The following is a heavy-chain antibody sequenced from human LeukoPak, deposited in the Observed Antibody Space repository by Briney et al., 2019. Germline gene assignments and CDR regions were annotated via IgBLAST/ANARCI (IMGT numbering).Heavy chain of an antibody. D-gene: IGHD6-13*01. Sequence: GGSLRLSCAASGFTFSSYAMSWVRQAPGKGLEWVSTISGGGVTTYYADSVKGRLTVSRDNSKNTVSLQMNSLRDDDTAVYFCARESPVAAVGRSWFDPWGQGTLVTVSS. V-gene: IGHV3-23*01. CDR1: GFTFSSYA. CDR3: ARESPVAAVGRSWFDP. CDR2: ISGGGVTT. J-gene: IGHJ5*02.